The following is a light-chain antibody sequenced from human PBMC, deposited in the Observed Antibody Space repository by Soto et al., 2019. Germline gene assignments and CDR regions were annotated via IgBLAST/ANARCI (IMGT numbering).Light chain of an antibody. CDR3: CSYAGSYTHVV. J-gene: IGLJ2*01. CDR2: DVS. V-gene: IGLV2-11*01. Sequence: QSVLTQPRSVSGSPGQSVTISCTGTSSDVGGFNYVSWYQHHPGKAPKLMIYDVSKRPSGVPDRFSGSKSGNTASLTISGLQADDEAYYYCCSYAGSYTHVVFGGGTKVTVL. CDR1: SSDVGGFNY.